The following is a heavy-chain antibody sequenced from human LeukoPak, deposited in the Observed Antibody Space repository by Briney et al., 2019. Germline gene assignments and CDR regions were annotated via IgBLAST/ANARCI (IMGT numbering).Heavy chain of an antibody. V-gene: IGHV4-59*01. D-gene: IGHD5-12*01. CDR3: AIYSGYDESFDY. CDR2: IYYSGST. CDR1: GVSISSYY. J-gene: IGHJ4*02. Sequence: SETLSLTCTVSGVSISSYYWSWLRQPPGKGVEWIGYIYYSGSTNYNPSLKSRVTISVDTSKNQFSLKLSSVTAADTAVYYCAIYSGYDESFDYWGQGTLVTVSS.